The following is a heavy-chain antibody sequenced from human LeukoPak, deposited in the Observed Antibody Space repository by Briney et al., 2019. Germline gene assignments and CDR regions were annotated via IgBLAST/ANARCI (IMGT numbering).Heavy chain of an antibody. CDR1: GFTFSSHN. CDR2: IRSDSSII. Sequence: GGSLRLSCAASGFTFSSHNMNWVRQAPGKGLEWVSYIRSDSSIIYYADSVKGRFTMSRDNGKNSLYLQMNSLRAEDTAVYFCARVQAGKWDFDYWGQGTLVTVSS. CDR3: ARVQAGKWDFDY. D-gene: IGHD2-8*01. J-gene: IGHJ4*02. V-gene: IGHV3-48*01.